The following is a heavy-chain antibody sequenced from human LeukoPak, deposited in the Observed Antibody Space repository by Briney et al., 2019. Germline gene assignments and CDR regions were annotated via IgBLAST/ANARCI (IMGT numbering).Heavy chain of an antibody. V-gene: IGHV1-18*01. J-gene: IGHJ3*02. Sequence: ASVKVSCKASGYTFTSYGISWVRQAPGQGLEWMGWISAYNGNTNYAQKLQGGVTMTTDTSTSTAYMELRSLRSDDTAVYYCARDYYDSSGYYYVGAFDIWGQGTMVTVSS. D-gene: IGHD3-22*01. CDR3: ARDYYDSSGYYYVGAFDI. CDR2: ISAYNGNT. CDR1: GYTFTSYG.